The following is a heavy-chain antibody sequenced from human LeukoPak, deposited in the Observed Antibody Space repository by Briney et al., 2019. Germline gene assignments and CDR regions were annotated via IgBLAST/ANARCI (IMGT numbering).Heavy chain of an antibody. D-gene: IGHD3-16*01. CDR3: ARTLADYVWGSPTIYYYYMDV. CDR2: IYHSGST. J-gene: IGHJ6*03. V-gene: IGHV4-61*01. CDR1: GGSVSNSSYY. Sequence: PSETLSLTCTVSGGSVSNSSYYWSWIRQPPGKGLEWIGYIYHSGSTNYNPSLKSRVTISVDTSKNQFSLKLSSVTAADTAVYYCARTLADYVWGSPTIYYYYMDVWGKGTTVTISS.